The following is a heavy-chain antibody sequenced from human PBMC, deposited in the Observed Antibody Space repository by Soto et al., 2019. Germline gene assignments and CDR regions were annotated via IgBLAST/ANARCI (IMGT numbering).Heavy chain of an antibody. CDR1: GYIFTNYI. CDR2: ISPYNANT. J-gene: IGHJ4*02. D-gene: IGHD1-26*01. CDR3: ARDMDGGSYYPFDY. Sequence: QVPLVQSGAEVKKPGASVKVSCKASGYIFTNYIINWVRQAPGQGLEWMGWISPYNANTNYAQKFQDRGTMTTDTSSSTAYLEVRSLRSDDTAVYYCARDMDGGSYYPFDYWGQGTLVTVSS. V-gene: IGHV1-18*04.